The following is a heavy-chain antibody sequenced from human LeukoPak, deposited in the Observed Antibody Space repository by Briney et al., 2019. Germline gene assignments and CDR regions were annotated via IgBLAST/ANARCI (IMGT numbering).Heavy chain of an antibody. V-gene: IGHV3-7*01. CDR2: IKPDGSDK. J-gene: IGHJ5*02. Sequence: GGSLRLSCAASGFTFSSYWMSWVRQAPGKGLEWVANIKPDGSDKYYVDSVKGRFTISRDNAKNSLYLQMDSLRAEDTAVYYCPTQPYYYDSSGYSIAWGQGTLVTVSS. CDR1: GFTFSSYW. D-gene: IGHD3-22*01. CDR3: PTQPYYYDSSGYSIA.